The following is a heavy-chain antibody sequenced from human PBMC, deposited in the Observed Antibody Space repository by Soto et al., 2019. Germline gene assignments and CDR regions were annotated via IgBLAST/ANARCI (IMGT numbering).Heavy chain of an antibody. CDR2: INHRGST. V-gene: IGHV4-34*01. J-gene: IGHJ4*02. D-gene: IGHD3-10*01. Sequence: QVQLQQWGAGLLKPSETLSLTCAVYGGSFSGYYWSWIRQPPGKGLEWIGEINHRGSTNYNPSRKSRVTISVDTSKNQFSLKLSSVTAADTAVYYCANHYYGSGSYRDYWGQGTLVTVSS. CDR1: GGSFSGYY. CDR3: ANHYYGSGSYRDY.